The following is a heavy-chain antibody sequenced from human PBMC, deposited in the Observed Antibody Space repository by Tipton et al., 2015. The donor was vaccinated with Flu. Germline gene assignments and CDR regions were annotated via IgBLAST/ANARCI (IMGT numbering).Heavy chain of an antibody. D-gene: IGHD3-10*01. CDR3: VRKGFGDY. Sequence: QLVQSGGGVVQPGGSLRLSCAASGFMFSGYGMHWVRQAPGKRLEWVALIRHYVTNTYYVDSVRGRFTISRDNSKNTVYLQMNSPRAEDTAVYYCVRKGFGDYWGQGILVTVSS. V-gene: IGHV3-30*19. CDR1: GFMFSGYG. J-gene: IGHJ4*02. CDR2: IRHYVTNT.